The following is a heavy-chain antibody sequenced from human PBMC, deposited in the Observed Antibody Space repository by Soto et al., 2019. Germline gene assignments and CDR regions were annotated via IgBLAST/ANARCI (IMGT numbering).Heavy chain of an antibody. CDR3: ARHGYYYGGGYFDY. D-gene: IGHD5-18*01. Sequence: EVQLVESGGGLVQPGGSLRLSRAASGVTVSSNYMSWVRQAPGKGLEWVSVIYSGGSTYYADSVKGRFTISRDNSKNTLYLQMNSLRAEDTAVYYCARHGYYYGGGYFDYWGQGTLVTVSS. J-gene: IGHJ4*02. CDR2: IYSGGST. V-gene: IGHV3-66*04. CDR1: GVTVSSNY.